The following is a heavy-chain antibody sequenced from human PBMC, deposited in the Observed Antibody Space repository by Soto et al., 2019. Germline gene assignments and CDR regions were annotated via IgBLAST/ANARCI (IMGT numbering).Heavy chain of an antibody. CDR1: GYTFTSYD. J-gene: IGHJ5*02. CDR2: MNPNSGNT. V-gene: IGHV1-8*01. D-gene: IGHD2-15*01. Sequence: ASVKVSCKASGYTFTSYDINWVRQATGQGLEYLGWMNPNSGNTGYVQKFQGRVTMTRDTSISTAYMELSSLRSEDTAVYFCARGVKYGTYSRWFDPWGQGTLVTVSS. CDR3: ARGVKYGTYSRWFDP.